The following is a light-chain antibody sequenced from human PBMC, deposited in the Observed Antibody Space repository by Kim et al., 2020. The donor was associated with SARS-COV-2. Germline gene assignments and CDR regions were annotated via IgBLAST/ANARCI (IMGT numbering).Light chain of an antibody. CDR3: MQALQTPHT. CDR2: LAS. V-gene: IGKV2-28*01. J-gene: IGKJ4*01. CDR1: QSLLHSNGHSY. Sequence: DFVMTQSPLSLSITPGEPASISCRSDQSLLHSNGHSYLDWYVQKPGQPPQLLIHLASSRASGVPDRFSGTGSGTEFTLNIDRVEAEDVGIYYCMQALQTPHTFGGGTKVDIK.